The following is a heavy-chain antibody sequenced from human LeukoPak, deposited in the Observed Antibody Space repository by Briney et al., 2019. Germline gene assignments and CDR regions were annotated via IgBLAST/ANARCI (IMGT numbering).Heavy chain of an antibody. CDR3: ARDLGRFGELLFWFDP. CDR1: GGSISSYY. D-gene: IGHD3-10*01. Sequence: SETLSLTCTVSGGSISSYYWSWIRQPPGKGLEWIGYTYYSGSTNYNPSLKSRVTISVDTSKNQFSLKLSSVTAADTAVYYCARDLGRFGELLFWFDPWGQGTLVTVSS. CDR2: TYYSGST. V-gene: IGHV4-59*01. J-gene: IGHJ5*02.